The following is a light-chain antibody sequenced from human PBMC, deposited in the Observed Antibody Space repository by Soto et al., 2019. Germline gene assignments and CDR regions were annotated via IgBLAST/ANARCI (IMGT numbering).Light chain of an antibody. CDR1: QSISSY. V-gene: IGKV3-11*01. J-gene: IGKJ1*01. CDR3: QQRSDWPPWT. Sequence: EIVLTQSPATLSLSPGEGATLSCRASQSISSYLAWYQQKPGQAPRLLIYDASSRATGIPARFSGSRSGTDFTLTISSLEPEDFAVYYCQQRSDWPPWTFGQGTKVEIK. CDR2: DAS.